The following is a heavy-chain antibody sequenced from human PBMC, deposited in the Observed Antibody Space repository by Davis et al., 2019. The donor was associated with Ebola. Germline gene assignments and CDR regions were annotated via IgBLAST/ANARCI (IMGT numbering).Heavy chain of an antibody. V-gene: IGHV3-53*04. J-gene: IGHJ4*02. Sequence: GGSLRPSCVASGFTVSSDYMSWVRQAPGKGLEWVSVIYSGGSTYYADTVKGRFTISRHSSENTVFLQMNSLRPDDTTVYYCARNPPQSGGYVWGQGTLVTVSS. CDR3: ARNPPQSGGYV. CDR1: GFTVSSDY. CDR2: IYSGGST. D-gene: IGHD5-12*01.